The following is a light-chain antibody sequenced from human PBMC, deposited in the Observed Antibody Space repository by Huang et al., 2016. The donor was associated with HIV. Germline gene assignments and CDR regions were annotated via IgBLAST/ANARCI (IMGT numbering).Light chain of an antibody. CDR2: WAS. CDR3: HQYYSSPQT. J-gene: IGKJ1*01. V-gene: IGKV4-1*01. Sequence: DIVVTQSPGSLALSLGERAAINCTSSQSVFHSFNNKNYLSWYQVTPGQSPRLLIDWASTRESGVPERFRGSGSGADFTLTISSLQAEDVAVYYCHQYYSSPQTFGQGTKVEV. CDR1: QSVFHSFNNKNY.